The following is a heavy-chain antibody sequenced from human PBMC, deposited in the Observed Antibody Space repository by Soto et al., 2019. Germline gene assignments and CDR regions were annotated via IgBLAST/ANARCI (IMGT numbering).Heavy chain of an antibody. CDR3: AREESSGWLNWFDP. CDR2: IYYSGST. CDR1: GGSISSGGYY. V-gene: IGHV4-31*03. D-gene: IGHD6-19*01. J-gene: IGHJ5*02. Sequence: QVQLQESGPGLVKPSQTLSLTCTVSGGSISSGGYYWSWIRQHPGKGLEWIGYIYYSGSTYYNPSLKSRVTISVDTSKNQFSLKLSSVTAADTAVYYCAREESSGWLNWFDPWGQGTLVTVSS.